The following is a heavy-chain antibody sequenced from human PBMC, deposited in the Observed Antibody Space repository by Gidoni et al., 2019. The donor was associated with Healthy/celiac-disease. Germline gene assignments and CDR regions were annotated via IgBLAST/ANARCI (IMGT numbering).Heavy chain of an antibody. J-gene: IGHJ5*02. Sequence: QVQLQESGPGLVKPSQTLSLTCTVSGGSISSGGYYWRWIRQHPGKGLVWIGYIYYSGSTYYNPSLKSRVTISVDTSKNQFSLKLSSVTAADTAVYYCARVSVVVVPAAIRASNWFDPWGQGTLVTVSS. CDR3: ARVSVVVVPAAIRASNWFDP. D-gene: IGHD2-2*01. CDR1: GGSISSGGYY. CDR2: IYYSGST. V-gene: IGHV4-31*03.